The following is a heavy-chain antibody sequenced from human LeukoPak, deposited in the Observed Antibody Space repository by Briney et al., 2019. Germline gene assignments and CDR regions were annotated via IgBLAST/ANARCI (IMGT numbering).Heavy chain of an antibody. Sequence: GGSLRLSCAASGFTFSSYSMNWVRQAPGKGLEWVSSISSSSSYIYYADSVKGRFTISRDNAKNSLYLQMNSLRAEDTAVYYCARGGSGSYYETVDYWGQGTLVTVSS. J-gene: IGHJ4*02. V-gene: IGHV3-21*01. CDR1: GFTFSSYS. CDR2: ISSSSSYI. D-gene: IGHD1-26*01. CDR3: ARGGSGSYYETVDY.